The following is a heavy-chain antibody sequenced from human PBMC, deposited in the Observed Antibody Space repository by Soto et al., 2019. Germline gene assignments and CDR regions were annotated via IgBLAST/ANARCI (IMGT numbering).Heavy chain of an antibody. CDR2: IYESGST. CDR1: GDSMSRSAYS. Sequence: SETLSLTCTVSGDSMSRSAYSWTWIRQPPGKGLEWIGYIYESGSTHYNPSLKSRVTISVDWSKNQFFLKLSSVTAADTAVYYCARRDCISTTCYFYYWGQGTLVTVSS. D-gene: IGHD2-2*01. J-gene: IGHJ4*02. V-gene: IGHV4-30-2*01. CDR3: ARRDCISTTCYFYY.